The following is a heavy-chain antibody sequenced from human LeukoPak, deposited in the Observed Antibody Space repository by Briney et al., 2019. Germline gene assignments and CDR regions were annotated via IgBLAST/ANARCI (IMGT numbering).Heavy chain of an antibody. J-gene: IGHJ4*02. CDR3: ASYYQQIDY. CDR2: IYYSGST. D-gene: IGHD2-2*01. CDR1: GGSISDYY. Sequence: SETLSLTCSVSGGSISDYYWSWIRQPPGKGLEWIGYIYYSGSTNYNPSLKSRVTISVDTSKNQFSLKLSSVTAADTAVYYCASYYQQIDYWGQGTLVTVSS. V-gene: IGHV4-59*01.